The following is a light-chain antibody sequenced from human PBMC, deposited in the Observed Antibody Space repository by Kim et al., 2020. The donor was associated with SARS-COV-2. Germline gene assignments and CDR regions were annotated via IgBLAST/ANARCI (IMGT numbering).Light chain of an antibody. CDR1: QSVSNNY. CDR2: GAS. V-gene: IGKV3-20*01. CDR3: QQYGNSPRT. J-gene: IGKJ1*01. Sequence: SPGERATLSCRASQSVSNNYLAWYQQKPGQAPRLIIYGASSRAPGIPDRFSGSGYGTDFTLTISRLESEDFAMYYCQQYGNSPRTFGQGTKVDIK.